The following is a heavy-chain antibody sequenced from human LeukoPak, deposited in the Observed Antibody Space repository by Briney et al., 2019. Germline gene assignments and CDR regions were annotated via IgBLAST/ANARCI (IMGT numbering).Heavy chain of an antibody. V-gene: IGHV4-59*01. CDR1: GGSISSYY. D-gene: IGHD3-16*01. CDR3: AKTYDYADPYDAFDI. Sequence: PSETLSLTCTVSGGSISSYYWSWIRQPPGKGLEWIGYIYYSGTTNYNPSLKSRVTISVDTSKNQFSLKLSSVTAADTAVYYCAKTYDYADPYDAFDIWGQGTMVTVSS. J-gene: IGHJ3*02. CDR2: IYYSGTT.